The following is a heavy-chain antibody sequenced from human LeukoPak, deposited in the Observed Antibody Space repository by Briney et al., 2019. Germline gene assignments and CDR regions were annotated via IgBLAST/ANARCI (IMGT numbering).Heavy chain of an antibody. D-gene: IGHD3-10*01. CDR2: ISGSVATP. V-gene: IGHV3-23*01. CDR1: RFTFGGYG. CDR3: AKDRDEGFGELLPVVFDY. J-gene: IGHJ4*02. Sequence: GGSLRLSCAASRFTFGGYGMRWLRQAPGKGLEWVSSISGSVATPHYAPSVKGRFPISRDNSKTALFLQMNTLRAEDMAVYYCAKDRDEGFGELLPVVFDYWGQGTRVTVSS.